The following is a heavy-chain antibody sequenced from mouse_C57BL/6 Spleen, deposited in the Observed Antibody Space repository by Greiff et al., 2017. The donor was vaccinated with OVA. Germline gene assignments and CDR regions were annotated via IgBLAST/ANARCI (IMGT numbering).Heavy chain of an antibody. Sequence: EVKLMESGGGLVKPGGSLKLSCAASGFTFSDYGMHWVRQAPEKGLEWVAYISSGSSTIYYADTVKGRFTISRDNAKNTLFLQMTSLRSEDTAMYYCAREGLRGDFDYWGQGTTLTVSS. J-gene: IGHJ2*01. CDR2: ISSGSSTI. V-gene: IGHV5-17*01. CDR3: AREGLRGDFDY. D-gene: IGHD2-4*01. CDR1: GFTFSDYG.